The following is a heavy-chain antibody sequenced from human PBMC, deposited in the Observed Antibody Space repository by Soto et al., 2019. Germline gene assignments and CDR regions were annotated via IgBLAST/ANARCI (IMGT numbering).Heavy chain of an antibody. V-gene: IGHV4-59*01. D-gene: IGHD5-12*01. CDR3: ARKYSGYDYYGY. CDR2: IYYSGST. CDR1: GGSISSNY. J-gene: IGHJ4*02. Sequence: ASETLSLTCTVSGGSISSNYWSWIRQPPGKGLEWIGYIYYSGSTNYNPSLKSRVTISVDTSKSQFSLRLSSVTAADTAVYYCARKYSGYDYYGYWGQGTLVPVSS.